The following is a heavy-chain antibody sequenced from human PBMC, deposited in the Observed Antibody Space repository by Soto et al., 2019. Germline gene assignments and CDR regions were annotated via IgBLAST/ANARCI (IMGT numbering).Heavy chain of an antibody. D-gene: IGHD6-19*01. V-gene: IGHV4-59*01. Sequence: SETLSLTCTVSGGSISSYYWSWIRQPPGKGLEWIGYIYYSGSTNYNPSLKSRVTISVDTSKNQFSLKLSSVTAADTAVYYCARVLVGMEVFDYWGQGTLVTVSS. J-gene: IGHJ4*02. CDR1: GGSISSYY. CDR2: IYYSGST. CDR3: ARVLVGMEVFDY.